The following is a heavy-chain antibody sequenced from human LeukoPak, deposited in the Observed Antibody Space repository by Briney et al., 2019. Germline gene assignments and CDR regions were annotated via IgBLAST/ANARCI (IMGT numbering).Heavy chain of an antibody. CDR3: ARVDGSYLNYYYYMDV. J-gene: IGHJ6*03. V-gene: IGHV4-4*07. D-gene: IGHD1-26*01. CDR1: GGSISSYY. Sequence: PSETLSLTCTVSGGSISSYYWSWIRQPAGKGLEWIGRIYTSGSTNYNPSLKGRVTMSVDTSKNQFSLKLSSVTAADTAVYYCARVDGSYLNYYYYMDVWGKGTTVTVSS. CDR2: IYTSGST.